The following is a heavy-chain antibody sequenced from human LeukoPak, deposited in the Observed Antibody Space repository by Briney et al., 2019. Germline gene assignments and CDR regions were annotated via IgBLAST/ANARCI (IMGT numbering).Heavy chain of an antibody. CDR1: GFTFSSYA. J-gene: IGHJ6*02. D-gene: IGHD4/OR15-4a*01. V-gene: IGHV3-23*01. Sequence: GGSLRLSCAASGFTFSSYAMRWVRQAPGKGLEGVSAISGSGGSTYYADSVKGRFTISRDNSKNTLYLQMNSLRVEDTAVYYCAKLLTSYYYYGMDVWGQGTTVTVSS. CDR2: ISGSGGST. CDR3: AKLLTSYYYYGMDV.